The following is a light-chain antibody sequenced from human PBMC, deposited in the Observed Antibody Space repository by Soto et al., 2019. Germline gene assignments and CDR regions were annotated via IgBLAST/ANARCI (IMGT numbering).Light chain of an antibody. CDR2: EVS. V-gene: IGLV2-14*01. CDR3: LSYETNTWV. CDR1: SSDVGGYNY. Sequence: QSALTQPASVSGSPGQSITISCTGTSSDVGGYNYVSWYQQHPGKAPKLMIYEVSNRPSGVSNRFSGSKSGNTASLTISGLKTEDEADYYCLSYETNTWVFGGGTKLTVL. J-gene: IGLJ3*02.